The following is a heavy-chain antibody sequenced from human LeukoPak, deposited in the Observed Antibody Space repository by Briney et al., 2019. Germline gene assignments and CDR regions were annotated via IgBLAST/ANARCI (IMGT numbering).Heavy chain of an antibody. Sequence: ASVKVSCKASGYTLTSYGISWVRQAPGQGLEWMGWISAYNGNTNYAQKLQGRVTMTTDTSTSTAYMELRSLRSDDTAVYYCARDASIYDYYYYYMDVWGKGTTVTVSS. V-gene: IGHV1-18*01. D-gene: IGHD5/OR15-5a*01. J-gene: IGHJ6*03. CDR3: ARDASIYDYYYYYMDV. CDR1: GYTLTSYG. CDR2: ISAYNGNT.